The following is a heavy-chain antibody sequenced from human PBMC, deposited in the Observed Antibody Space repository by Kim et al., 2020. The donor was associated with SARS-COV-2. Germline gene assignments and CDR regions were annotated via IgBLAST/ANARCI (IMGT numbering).Heavy chain of an antibody. Sequence: GGSLRLSCAASGFTFSSYSMNWVRQAPGKGLECVSSISSSSSYIYYADSVKGRFTISRDNAKNSLYLQMNSLRAEDTAVYYCARDIGYCSGGSCPHDAFDIWGQGTMATVSS. D-gene: IGHD2-15*01. CDR2: ISSSSSYI. J-gene: IGHJ3*02. V-gene: IGHV3-21*04. CDR3: ARDIGYCSGGSCPHDAFDI. CDR1: GFTFSSYS.